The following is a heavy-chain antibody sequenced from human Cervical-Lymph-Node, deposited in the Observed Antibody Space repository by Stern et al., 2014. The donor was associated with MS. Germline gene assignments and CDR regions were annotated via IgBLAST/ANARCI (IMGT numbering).Heavy chain of an antibody. CDR1: GFTFDDYA. Sequence: EVQLVESGGGLVQPGRSLRLSCAASGFTFDDYAMHWVRQAPGEGLEWVSGISGNGGKTDYADSGKGLFTISRDNAKNSLYLQMDSLRAEDTALYYCAKDMRGGSSYAMDVWGQGTTVTVSS. CDR3: AKDMRGGSSYAMDV. CDR2: ISGNGGKT. J-gene: IGHJ6*02. D-gene: IGHD6-6*01. V-gene: IGHV3-9*01.